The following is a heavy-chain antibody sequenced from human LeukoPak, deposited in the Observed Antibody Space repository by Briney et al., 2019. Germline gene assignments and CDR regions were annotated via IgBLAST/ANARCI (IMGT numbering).Heavy chain of an antibody. Sequence: ASVKVSCKASGYTFTNSYIHWVRQAPGQVLEWMGLINPDGGNTNYAQNFQGRVTLTRDTSTSTVYMELSSLRSEDTAIYFCARNLDSASWYAFGYWGQGTLVTVSS. J-gene: IGHJ4*02. CDR2: INPDGGNT. V-gene: IGHV1-46*01. D-gene: IGHD6-13*01. CDR3: ARNLDSASWYAFGY. CDR1: GYTFTNSY.